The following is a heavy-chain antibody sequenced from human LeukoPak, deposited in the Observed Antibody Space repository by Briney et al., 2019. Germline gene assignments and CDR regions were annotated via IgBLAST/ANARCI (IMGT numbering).Heavy chain of an antibody. CDR1: GYTFTSYD. J-gene: IGHJ4*02. CDR3: ARVSVFRYSYGYGY. Sequence: ASVKVSCKASGYTFTSYDINWVRQATGQGLEWMGWMNPNSGNTGYAQKFQGGVTMTRNTSISTAYMELSSLRSEDTAVYYCARVSVFRYSYGYGYWGQGTLVTVSS. D-gene: IGHD5-18*01. CDR2: MNPNSGNT. V-gene: IGHV1-8*01.